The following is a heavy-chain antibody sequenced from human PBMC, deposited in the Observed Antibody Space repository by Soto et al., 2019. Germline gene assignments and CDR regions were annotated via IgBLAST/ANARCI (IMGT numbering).Heavy chain of an antibody. CDR3: ARDKDRQQLGGNYYYGIEV. Sequence: QVQLVQSGAEVKKPGSSVTVSCKASGGTFGNSAISWVRQAPGQGLEWMGGIIPIFPTPYYAQKFQGRVTITADESTGTAYMELTSLRSQDTAVYYCARDKDRQQLGGNYYYGIEVWGQGTTVTVSS. J-gene: IGHJ6*02. CDR2: IIPIFPTP. D-gene: IGHD3-3*02. V-gene: IGHV1-69*12. CDR1: GGTFGNSA.